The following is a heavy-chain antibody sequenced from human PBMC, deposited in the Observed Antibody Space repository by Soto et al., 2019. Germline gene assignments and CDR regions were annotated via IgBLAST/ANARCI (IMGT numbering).Heavy chain of an antibody. D-gene: IGHD6-19*01. CDR3: ARERGASSPFDY. Sequence: QVQLVQSGAEVKKPGASVKVSCKASGYTFTSYDINWVRQATGQGLEWMGWMNPNSGNTGYAQKFQGKATMTRNTSISTAYMALSRLRSEDTAVYYCARERGASSPFDYWGQGTLVTVSS. CDR1: GYTFTSYD. V-gene: IGHV1-8*01. J-gene: IGHJ4*02. CDR2: MNPNSGNT.